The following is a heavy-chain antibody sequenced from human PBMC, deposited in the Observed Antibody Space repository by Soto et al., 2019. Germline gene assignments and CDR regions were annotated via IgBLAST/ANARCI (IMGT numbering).Heavy chain of an antibody. D-gene: IGHD6-6*01. CDR1: GYTFTGYY. V-gene: IGHV1-2*04. J-gene: IGHJ6*03. CDR3: ARGEPSSSSDYYYYYYYMDV. CDR2: INPNSGGT. Sequence: ASVKVSCKASGYTFTGYYMHWVRQAPGQGLEWMGWINPNSGGTNYAQKFQGWVTMTRDTSISTAYMELSRLRSDDTAVYYCARGEPSSSSDYYYYYYYMDVWGKGTTVTVSS.